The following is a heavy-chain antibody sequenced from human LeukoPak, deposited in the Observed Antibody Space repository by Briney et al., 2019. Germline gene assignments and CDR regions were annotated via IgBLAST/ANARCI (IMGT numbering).Heavy chain of an antibody. CDR3: AKGHGHSSSWFLDY. CDR2: ISYDGDNK. V-gene: IGHV3-30*18. J-gene: IGHJ4*02. D-gene: IGHD6-13*01. Sequence: GGSLRLSCAASGFSFSSYGMHWVRQAPGKGLEWVAVISYDGDNKYYADSVNGRFTISRDNSKNTLSLQMDSLRAEDTAVYYCAKGHGHSSSWFLDYWGQGTLVTVSS. CDR1: GFSFSSYG.